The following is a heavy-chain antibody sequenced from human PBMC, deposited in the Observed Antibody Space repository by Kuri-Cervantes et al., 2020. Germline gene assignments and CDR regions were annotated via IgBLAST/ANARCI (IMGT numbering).Heavy chain of an antibody. CDR2: ISSSSSYI. V-gene: IGHV3-21*01. Sequence: GGSLRPSCAASGFTFDDYAMHWVRQAPGKGLEWVSSISSSSSYIYYTNSVKGRFTISRDNAKNSLFLQMNSLRAEDTAVYYCASHGYYDSNGFYEYFQYWGQGTLVTVSS. CDR3: ASHGYYDSNGFYEYFQY. CDR1: GFTFDDYA. D-gene: IGHD3-22*01. J-gene: IGHJ1*01.